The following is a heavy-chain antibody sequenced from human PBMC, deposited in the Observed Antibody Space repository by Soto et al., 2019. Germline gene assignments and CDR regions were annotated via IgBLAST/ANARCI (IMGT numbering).Heavy chain of an antibody. CDR3: ARRRGGGSYAFDY. CDR1: ASSINRNYY. V-gene: IGHV4-38-2*01. Sequence: SLTCGVSASSINRNYYWLWIRQPPGKGLERIGAIHHSGTTYYTPSLKSRVTISMDTSTNQFSLKLSSVTAADTAVYYCARRRGGGSYAFDYWGQGTLVTVSS. D-gene: IGHD1-26*01. CDR2: IHHSGTT. J-gene: IGHJ4*02.